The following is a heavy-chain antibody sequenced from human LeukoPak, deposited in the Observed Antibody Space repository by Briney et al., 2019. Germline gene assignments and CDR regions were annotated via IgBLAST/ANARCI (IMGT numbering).Heavy chain of an antibody. Sequence: GESLKISCKGSGYSFARYWIGWVRQMPGKGPEWMGVIFPGDSDTRYSPSFQGQVTISADKSISAAYLQWRSLKASDTAIYYCTRHTRDCSGASCNFDYWGQGTLVTVSS. CDR2: IFPGDSDT. V-gene: IGHV5-51*01. J-gene: IGHJ4*02. D-gene: IGHD2-15*01. CDR3: TRHTRDCSGASCNFDY. CDR1: GYSFARYW.